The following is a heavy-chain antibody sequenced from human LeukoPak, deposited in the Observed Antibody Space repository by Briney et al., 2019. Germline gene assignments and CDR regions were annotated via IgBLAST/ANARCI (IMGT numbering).Heavy chain of an antibody. V-gene: IGHV3-7*01. D-gene: IGHD3-10*02. CDR2: IKQDGSEK. J-gene: IGHJ6*04. Sequence: GGSLRLSCAASGFTFSTYRMSWVRQAPGKGLEWVANIKQDGSEKYYVDSVKGRFTISRDNAKNSLYLQMNSLRAEDTAVYYCAELGITMIGGVWGKGTTVTISS. CDR1: GFTFSTYR. CDR3: AELGITMIGGV.